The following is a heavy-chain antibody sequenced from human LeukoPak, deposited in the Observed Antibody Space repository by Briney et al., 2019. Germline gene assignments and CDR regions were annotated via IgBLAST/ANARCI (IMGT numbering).Heavy chain of an antibody. J-gene: IGHJ4*01. Sequence: PGGSLRLSCAASGFIFSHHGMHWVRQAPGKGLEWVAVIWSDSTNRFYADSVKGRFTISRDNSQNTVFLQMNSLRVKDTAIYYCARDAQRGFDYSNSLKNWGHGTPVTVSS. CDR2: IWSDSTNR. CDR1: GFIFSHHG. CDR3: ARDAQRGFDYSNSLKN. D-gene: IGHD4-11*01. V-gene: IGHV3-33*01.